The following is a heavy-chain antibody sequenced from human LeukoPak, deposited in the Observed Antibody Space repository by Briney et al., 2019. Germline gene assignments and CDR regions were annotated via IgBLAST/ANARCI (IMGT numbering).Heavy chain of an antibody. CDR2: IYDSGSTNYNT. V-gene: IGHV4-59*01. CDR1: GGSFSGYY. Sequence: SETLSLTCAVYGGSFSGYYWSWIRQPPGKGLEWIGRIYDSGSTNYNTNYNPSLKSRVTISVDTSKNQFSLKLSFVTAADTAVYYCARAYSSGRGDYWGQGTLVTVSS. J-gene: IGHJ4*02. CDR3: ARAYSSGRGDY. D-gene: IGHD6-19*01.